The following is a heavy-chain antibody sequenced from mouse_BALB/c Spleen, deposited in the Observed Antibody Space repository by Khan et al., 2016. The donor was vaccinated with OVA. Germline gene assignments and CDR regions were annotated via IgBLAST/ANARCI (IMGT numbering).Heavy chain of an antibody. D-gene: IGHD2-1*01. J-gene: IGHJ3*01. Sequence: QVQLQQSGAEVVKPGASVKLSCKTTGYTFTSYWIQWIEQRPGQGLGWIGQIFPVTGTTYYNENFKGKATLTVDTSSSTAYMQLSSLTSEDSAVYFCARGYFGNYEFVYWGQGTLVTVSP. CDR3: ARGYFGNYEFVY. V-gene: IGHV1S132*01. CDR1: GYTFTSYW. CDR2: IFPVTGTT.